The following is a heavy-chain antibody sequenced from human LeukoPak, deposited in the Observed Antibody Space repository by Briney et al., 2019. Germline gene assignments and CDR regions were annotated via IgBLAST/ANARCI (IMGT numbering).Heavy chain of an antibody. CDR2: ISASSRYI. Sequence: GGSLRLSCAASGFNFNAYSMNWVRQTPGKGLEWVSSISASSRYIYYADSVKGRFTISRDNAKNSLFLQMNSLRPEDTAVYYCARDRVYTDYLHNWFDPWGLGTLVTVSS. J-gene: IGHJ5*02. D-gene: IGHD4-11*01. V-gene: IGHV3-21*01. CDR3: ARDRVYTDYLHNWFDP. CDR1: GFNFNAYS.